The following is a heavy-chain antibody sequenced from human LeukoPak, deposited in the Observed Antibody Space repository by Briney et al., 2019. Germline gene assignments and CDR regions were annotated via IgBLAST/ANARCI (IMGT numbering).Heavy chain of an antibody. CDR3: TRVGHYYDSSGYPWGHAFDI. J-gene: IGHJ3*02. CDR2: IRSKAYGGTT. D-gene: IGHD3-22*01. CDR1: GFTFCDYA. V-gene: IGHV3-49*04. Sequence: PGGSLRLSCTASGFTFCDYAMSWVRQAPGKGLEWVGFIRSKAYGGTTEYAASVKGRFTISRDDSKSIAYLQMNSLKTEDTAVYYCTRVGHYYDSSGYPWGHAFDIWGQGTMVTVSS.